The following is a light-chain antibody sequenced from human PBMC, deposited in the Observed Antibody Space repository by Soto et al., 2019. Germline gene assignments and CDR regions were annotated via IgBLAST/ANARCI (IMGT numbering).Light chain of an antibody. V-gene: IGKV3-11*01. CDR1: QSVSTY. Sequence: EIVLTQSPATLSLSPGERATLSCRASQSVSTYLAWYQHKPGQAPRLLIYDASNRATGIPARFSGSGSGTDFTITISSLEPEDFAIYYCQQRSSWPPYTFGQGTKLEIK. CDR3: QQRSSWPPYT. J-gene: IGKJ2*01. CDR2: DAS.